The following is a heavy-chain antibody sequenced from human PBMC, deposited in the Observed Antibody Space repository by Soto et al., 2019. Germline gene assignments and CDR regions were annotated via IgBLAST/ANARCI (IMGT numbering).Heavy chain of an antibody. CDR1: GGSISSGDYY. CDR3: ARGDSSSWYWSY. J-gene: IGHJ4*02. V-gene: IGHV4-30-4*01. Sequence: KPSETLSLTCTVSGGSISSGDYYWSWIRQPPGKGLEWIGYIYYSGSTYYNPSLKSRVTISVDTSKNQFSLKLSSVTAADTAVYYCARGDSSSWYWSYWGKGTLVTVSS. CDR2: IYYSGST. D-gene: IGHD6-13*01.